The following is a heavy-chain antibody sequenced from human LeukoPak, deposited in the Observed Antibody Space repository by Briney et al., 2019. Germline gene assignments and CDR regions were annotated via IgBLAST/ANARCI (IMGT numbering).Heavy chain of an antibody. CDR2: INEDGSGR. V-gene: IGHV3-7*01. CDR1: GFTFTNYF. D-gene: IGHD6-19*01. CDR3: ARVRDRSGWLWFDP. J-gene: IGHJ5*02. Sequence: PGGSLRLSCAASGFTFTNYFMSWVRQAPGKGLEWVANINEDGSGRYYVDSVEGRFTISRDNGKNSLSLQMNSLRAEDTAVYYCARVRDRSGWLWFDPWGQGTLVTVSS.